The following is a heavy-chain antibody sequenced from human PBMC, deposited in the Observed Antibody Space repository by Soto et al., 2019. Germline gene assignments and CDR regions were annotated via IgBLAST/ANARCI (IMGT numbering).Heavy chain of an antibody. J-gene: IGHJ6*03. V-gene: IGHV3-66*01. CDR1: GFTVSSKY. CDR2: IQSGGPT. D-gene: IGHD2-15*01. Sequence: EVQLVESGGGLVQPGGSLRLSCAASGFTVSSKYMSWVRQAPGKGLEWVSLIQSGGPTYYADSVKGRFTISRDTSENTVQLQSDRLRAEDTAVYYCARDDVLCDGGRCYGVPLDVWGKGTRVTVSS. CDR3: ARDDVLCDGGRCYGVPLDV.